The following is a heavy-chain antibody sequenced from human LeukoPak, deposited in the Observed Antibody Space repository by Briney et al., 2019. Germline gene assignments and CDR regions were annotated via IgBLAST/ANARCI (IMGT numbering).Heavy chain of an antibody. V-gene: IGHV1-18*01. CDR1: GYTFTSYG. CDR2: ISAYNGNT. D-gene: IGHD3-10*01. CDR3: ARDQGRVVRGVTPGY. J-gene: IGHJ4*02. Sequence: EASVKVSCKASGYTFTSYGISWVRQAPGQGLEWMRWISAYNGNTNYAQKLQGRVTMTTDTSTSTAYMELRSLRSDDTAVYYCARDQGRVVRGVTPGYWGQGTLVTVSS.